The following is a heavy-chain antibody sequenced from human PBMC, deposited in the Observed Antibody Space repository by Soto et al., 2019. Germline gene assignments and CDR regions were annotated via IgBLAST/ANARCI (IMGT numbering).Heavy chain of an antibody. Sequence: SETLSLTCTVSGGSINGYYWSWIRQPPGKGLEWIGYIYYSGNTNYNPSLKSRVTISIDTSKNQFSLKLTSVTAADTAVYYCARSGLAGNNWFASWGQGTLVPVSS. D-gene: IGHD5-12*01. CDR2: IYYSGNT. J-gene: IGHJ5*01. CDR1: GGSINGYY. CDR3: ARSGLAGNNWFAS. V-gene: IGHV4-59*01.